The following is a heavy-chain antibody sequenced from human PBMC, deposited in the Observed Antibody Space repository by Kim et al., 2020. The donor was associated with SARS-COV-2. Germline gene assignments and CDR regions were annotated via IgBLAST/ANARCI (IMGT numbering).Heavy chain of an antibody. D-gene: IGHD3-22*01. Sequence: GGSLRLSCAASGFTFSSYAMSWVRQAPGKGLEWVSAISGSGGSTYYADSVKGRFTISRDNSKNTLYLQMNSLRAEDTAVYYCAKSQLIYDSSGYRGRVNAFDIWGQGTMVTVSS. CDR3: AKSQLIYDSSGYRGRVNAFDI. CDR1: GFTFSSYA. V-gene: IGHV3-23*01. CDR2: ISGSGGST. J-gene: IGHJ3*02.